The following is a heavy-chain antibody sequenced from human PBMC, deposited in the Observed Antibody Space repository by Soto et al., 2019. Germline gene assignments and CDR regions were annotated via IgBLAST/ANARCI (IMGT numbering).Heavy chain of an antibody. CDR3: ARVRSHPVGYSYGPNYFDY. CDR2: INAGNGNT. CDR1: GYTFTSYA. J-gene: IGHJ4*02. D-gene: IGHD5-18*01. V-gene: IGHV1-3*01. Sequence: GASVKVSCKASGYTFTSYAMHWVRQAPGQRLEWMGWINAGNGNTKYSQKFQGRVTITRDTSASTAYMELSSLRSEDTAVYYCARVRSHPVGYSYGPNYFDYWGQGTLVTVSS.